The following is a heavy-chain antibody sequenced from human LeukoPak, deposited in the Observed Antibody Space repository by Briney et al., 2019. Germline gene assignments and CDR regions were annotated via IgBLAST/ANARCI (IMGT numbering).Heavy chain of an antibody. J-gene: IGHJ5*02. Sequence: PSETLSLTCTVSGGSISSGGYYWSWIRQHPGKGLEWIGYIYYSGSTYYNPSLKSRVAISVDTSKNQFSLKLSSVTAADTAVYYCARHTTMIRRPYNWFDPWGQGTLVTVSS. V-gene: IGHV4-39*01. D-gene: IGHD5-18*01. CDR1: GGSISSGGYY. CDR3: ARHTTMIRRPYNWFDP. CDR2: IYYSGST.